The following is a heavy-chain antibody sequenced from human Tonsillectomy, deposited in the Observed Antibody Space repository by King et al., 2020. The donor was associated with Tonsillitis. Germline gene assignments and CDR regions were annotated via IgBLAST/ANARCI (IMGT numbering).Heavy chain of an antibody. D-gene: IGHD3-16*01. Sequence: TLKESGPTLVKPTQTLTLTCTFSGFSLNTSGVGVGWIRQPPGKALEWLALIYWNDDKHYSPSLKSRLTITKDTSKNQVVLTMTTMEPVDTGTYYCARGENYDVVWGTYGYGLGHWGQGTLVTVSS. CDR3: ARGENYDVVWGTYGYGLGH. J-gene: IGHJ4*02. CDR1: GFSLNTSGVG. CDR2: IYWNDDK. V-gene: IGHV2-5*04.